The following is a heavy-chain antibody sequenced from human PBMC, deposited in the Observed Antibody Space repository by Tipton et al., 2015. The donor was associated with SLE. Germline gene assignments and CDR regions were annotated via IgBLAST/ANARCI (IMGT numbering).Heavy chain of an antibody. CDR1: TSSFSSYP. Sequence: SLRLSCAASTSSFSSYPMSWVRQAPGKGLEWVGRIKSKTDGGTTDYAAPVKGRFTISRDDSKNTLYLQMNSLKTEDTAVYYCTTGGIVVVVDYWGQGTLVTVSS. J-gene: IGHJ4*02. D-gene: IGHD3-22*01. CDR3: TTGGIVVVVDY. V-gene: IGHV3-15*01. CDR2: IKSKTDGGTT.